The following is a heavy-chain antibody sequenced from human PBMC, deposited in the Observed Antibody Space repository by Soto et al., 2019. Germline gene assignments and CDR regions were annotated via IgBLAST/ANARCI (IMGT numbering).Heavy chain of an antibody. D-gene: IGHD5-18*01. CDR3: ARGRGYSYGLADY. CDR1: GGSISSSSYS. J-gene: IGHJ4*02. Sequence: SSETLSLTCIVSGGSISSSSYSWAWIRQPPGKGLEWIGTIYYGGNTYYNPSLKSRVTISVDTSKNQFSLKLSSVTAADTAVYYCARGRGYSYGLADYWGQGTLGTVSS. CDR2: IYYGGNT. V-gene: IGHV4-39*07.